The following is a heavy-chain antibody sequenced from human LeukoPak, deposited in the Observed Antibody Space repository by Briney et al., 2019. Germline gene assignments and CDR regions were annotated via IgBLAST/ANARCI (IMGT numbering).Heavy chain of an antibody. Sequence: GGSLRLSCAASGFPFSSYAMSWVRQAPGKGLEWVSAISGSGGSTYYADSVKGRFTISRDNSKNTLYLQMNSLRAEDTAVYYCAGSYYPTDTYYFDYWGQGTLVTVSS. V-gene: IGHV3-23*01. CDR1: GFPFSSYA. J-gene: IGHJ4*02. CDR3: AGSYYPTDTYYFDY. D-gene: IGHD3-10*01. CDR2: ISGSGGST.